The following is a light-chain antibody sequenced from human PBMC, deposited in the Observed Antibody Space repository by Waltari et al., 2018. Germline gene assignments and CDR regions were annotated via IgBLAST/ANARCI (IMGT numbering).Light chain of an antibody. J-gene: IGKJ4*01. CDR3: QQYNSAPLT. CDR1: QGINSW. V-gene: IGKV1-12*01. Sequence: DIQMTQSTPSLSAFVGDRLTITCRASQGINSWLAWYQQKPGKAPKLLIYKASTLQSGVPSRFSGSGSGTDFTLTINSLQPEDFATYYCQQYNSAPLTFGGGTKVEIE. CDR2: KAS.